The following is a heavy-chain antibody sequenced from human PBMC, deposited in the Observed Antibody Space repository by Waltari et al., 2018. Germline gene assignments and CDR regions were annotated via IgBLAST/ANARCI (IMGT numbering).Heavy chain of an antibody. CDR3: ARWAVAGYYFDY. J-gene: IGHJ4*02. Sequence: QLQLQESGPGLVKPSETLSLTCTVSGGSISSSSYYWGWIRQPPGKGLEWIGSIYYSGSTYYNPSLKSRVTISGDTSKNQFSLKLSSVTAADTAVYYCARWAVAGYYFDYWGQGTLVTVSS. CDR2: IYYSGST. CDR1: GGSISSSSYY. D-gene: IGHD6-19*01. V-gene: IGHV4-39*01.